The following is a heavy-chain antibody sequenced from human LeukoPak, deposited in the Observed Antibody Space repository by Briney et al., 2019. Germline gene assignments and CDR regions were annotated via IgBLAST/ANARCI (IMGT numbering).Heavy chain of an antibody. CDR3: VKVAKYYYGSETYYFFEH. CDR2: INQDGTEK. V-gene: IGHV3-7*01. CDR1: GFTFTTYW. D-gene: IGHD3-10*01. J-gene: IGHJ4*02. Sequence: GVSLSLSCSASGFTFTTYWRSWVRQLPGKELEWVTNINQDGTEKYYVDSVKGRFTISIYNATNSLDLQMNSVRVEDTGIYYCVKVAKYYYGSETYYFFEHWGQGTPVTAS.